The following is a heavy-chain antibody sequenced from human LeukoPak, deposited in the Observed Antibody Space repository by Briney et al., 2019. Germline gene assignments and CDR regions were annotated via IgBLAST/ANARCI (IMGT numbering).Heavy chain of an antibody. V-gene: IGHV4-4*09. CDR1: GGSISSFY. CDR3: ARHAIYGVYNYYYYYYMDV. J-gene: IGHJ6*03. D-gene: IGHD3-3*01. CDR2: INTIGST. Sequence: SETLSLICTVSGGSISSFYWSWIRQPPGKGLEWIGYINTIGSTNYNPSLKSRVTISVDTSKNQFSLKLTSVTAADTAVYYCARHAIYGVYNYYYYYYMDVWGRGTTVTVSS.